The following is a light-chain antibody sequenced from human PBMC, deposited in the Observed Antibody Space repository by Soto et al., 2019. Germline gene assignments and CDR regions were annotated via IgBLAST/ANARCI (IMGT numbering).Light chain of an antibody. Sequence: EIVLTQSPATLSLSPGERATLSCRASQSVRTYLGWYQQKLGQAPRLLIYDASNRATGIPARFSGSGSGTDFTLTISSLEPEDFAVYYCQQRSNWPLTFGGGTKVEIK. V-gene: IGKV3-11*01. CDR1: QSVRTY. J-gene: IGKJ4*01. CDR3: QQRSNWPLT. CDR2: DAS.